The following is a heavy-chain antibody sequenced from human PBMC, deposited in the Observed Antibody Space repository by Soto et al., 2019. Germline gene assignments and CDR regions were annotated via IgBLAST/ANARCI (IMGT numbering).Heavy chain of an antibody. CDR2: VSGDGYAS. Sequence: VGSLRLSCAGSGFTFSSNAMSWVRQAPGKGLEWVSSVSGDGYASDYADSVQGRFTVSRQNSKNTLYLQMNSLRAEDTAVYYCAKRHYFGSGSFALATWGQGTLVTVSS. V-gene: IGHV3-23*01. CDR1: GFTFSSNA. D-gene: IGHD3-10*01. CDR3: AKRHYFGSGSFALAT. J-gene: IGHJ4*03.